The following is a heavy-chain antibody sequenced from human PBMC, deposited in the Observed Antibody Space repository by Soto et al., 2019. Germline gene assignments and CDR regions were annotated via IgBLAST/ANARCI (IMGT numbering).Heavy chain of an antibody. Sequence: QVQPVESGGGVVQPGRSLRLSCVASGFTFSSCAMHWVRQVPGKGLEWLAVVTHDGSLYPYADSVKGRFSISRDNSRKTLYLQMNSLRPEDTAVYYCVKDRSDTWSFDYWGQGTLVTVSS. J-gene: IGHJ4*02. CDR3: VKDRSDTWSFDY. V-gene: IGHV3-30*18. CDR2: VTHDGSLY. D-gene: IGHD3-9*01. CDR1: GFTFSSCA.